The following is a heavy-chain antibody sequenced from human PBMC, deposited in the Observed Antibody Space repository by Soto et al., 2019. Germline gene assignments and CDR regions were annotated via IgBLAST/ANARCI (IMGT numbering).Heavy chain of an antibody. CDR1: GFTFSSFT. CDR2: ISSTSSYI. Sequence: EVQLVESGGGLVKPGGSLRLSCAASGFTFSSFTMNWVRQAPGKGLEWVSSISSTSSYIYYADSVKGRFTISRDNAKNSLYLQMNSLRAEDTSVNYCASPYPAFDIWGQGTMVTVSS. V-gene: IGHV3-21*01. CDR3: ASPYPAFDI. J-gene: IGHJ3*02.